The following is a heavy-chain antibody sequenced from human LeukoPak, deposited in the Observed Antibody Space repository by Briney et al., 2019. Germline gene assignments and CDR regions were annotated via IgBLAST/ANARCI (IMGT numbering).Heavy chain of an antibody. CDR2: INYDGSRL. Sequence: GGSLTLLCALSGHIFSRHWMHWLRQAPGKGLVWVSRINYDGSRLIYADSVKGRFTISRDNDKNTLYLQMNTLSAEDTSVYYCTRGLIGAGGQTDAFDIWGQGTVVTVSS. CDR1: GHIFSRHW. J-gene: IGHJ3*02. V-gene: IGHV3-74*01. D-gene: IGHD1-26*01. CDR3: TRGLIGAGGQTDAFDI.